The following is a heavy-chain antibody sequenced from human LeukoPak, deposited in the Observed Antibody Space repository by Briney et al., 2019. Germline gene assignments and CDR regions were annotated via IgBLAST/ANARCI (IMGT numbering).Heavy chain of an antibody. CDR2: INHSGST. D-gene: IGHD3-3*01. V-gene: IGHV4-34*01. J-gene: IGHJ4*02. Sequence: PSETXXLXXXXXGGSFSGXXXSWIRQPPGKGXXWIGEINHSGSTNYNPSLKSRVTISVDTSKKKFSLKLSSVTAADTAVYYCARAGLRFSGLGYWGQGTLVTVSS. CDR1: GGSFSGXX. CDR3: ARAGLRFSGLGY.